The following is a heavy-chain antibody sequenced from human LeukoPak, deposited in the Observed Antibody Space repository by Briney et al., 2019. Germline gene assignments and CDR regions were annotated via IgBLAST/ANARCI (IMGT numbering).Heavy chain of an antibody. D-gene: IGHD6-13*01. CDR3: ARGRAAAEND. J-gene: IGHJ4*02. V-gene: IGHV4-34*01. CDR2: INHSGST. CDR1: GGSFSGYY. Sequence: PSETLSLTCAVYGGSFSGYYWSWIRQPPGKGLEWIGEINHSGSTNYNPSLKSRVTISVDTSKNQFSLELSSVTAADTAVYYCARGRAAAENDWGQGTLVTVSS.